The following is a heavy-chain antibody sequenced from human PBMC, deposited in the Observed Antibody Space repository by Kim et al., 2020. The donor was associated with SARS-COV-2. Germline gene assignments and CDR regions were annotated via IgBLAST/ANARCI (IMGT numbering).Heavy chain of an antibody. Sequence: SETLSLTCTVYGGSISSSSYYWGWIRQPPGKGLEWIGSIYYSGSTYYNPSLKSRVTISVDTSKNQFSLKLSSVTAADTAVYYCAIHSGYYYFDYWGQGTLVTVSS. CDR3: AIHSGYYYFDY. V-gene: IGHV4-39*01. CDR1: GGSISSSSYY. D-gene: IGHD5-12*01. CDR2: IYYSGST. J-gene: IGHJ4*02.